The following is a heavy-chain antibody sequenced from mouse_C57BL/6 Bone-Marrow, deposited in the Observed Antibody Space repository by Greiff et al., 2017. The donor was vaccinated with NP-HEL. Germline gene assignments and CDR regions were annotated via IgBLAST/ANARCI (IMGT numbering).Heavy chain of an antibody. V-gene: IGHV5-4*03. D-gene: IGHD3-3*01. CDR3: ARRGGTHYYAMDY. J-gene: IGHJ4*01. Sequence: EVMLVESGGGLVKPGGSLKLSCAASGFTFSSYAMSWVRQTPEKRLEWVATISDGGSYTYYPDNVKGRFTISRDNAKNNLYLQMSHLKSEDTAMYYCARRGGTHYYAMDYWGQGTSVTVSS. CDR2: ISDGGSYT. CDR1: GFTFSSYA.